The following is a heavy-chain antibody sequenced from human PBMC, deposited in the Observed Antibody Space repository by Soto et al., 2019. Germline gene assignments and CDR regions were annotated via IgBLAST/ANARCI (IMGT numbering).Heavy chain of an antibody. V-gene: IGHV4-34*01. CDR3: AGGFMTTVTLNWFDP. CDR1: GGSFSGYY. Sequence: SETMSLTCAVYGGSFSGYYWSWIRQPPGKGLEWIGEINHSGSTNYNPSLKSRVTISVDTSKNQFSLKLSSVTAADTAVYYCAGGFMTTVTLNWFDPWGQGTLVTVSS. D-gene: IGHD4-17*01. CDR2: INHSGST. J-gene: IGHJ5*02.